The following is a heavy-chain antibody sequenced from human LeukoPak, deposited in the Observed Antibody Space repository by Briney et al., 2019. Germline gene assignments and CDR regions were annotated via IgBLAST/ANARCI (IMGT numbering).Heavy chain of an antibody. Sequence: GGSLRLSCAASGFTFSPYSMNWVRQAPGKGLEWVSYIVGDSSTIHYADSVKGRFTISRDNAKNSVYLQMNCLRVEDTAVYYGATSNGCLNHWGQGALVTVSS. CDR1: GFTFSPYS. CDR2: IVGDSSTI. V-gene: IGHV3-48*04. CDR3: ATSNGCLNH. J-gene: IGHJ5*02. D-gene: IGHD2-15*01.